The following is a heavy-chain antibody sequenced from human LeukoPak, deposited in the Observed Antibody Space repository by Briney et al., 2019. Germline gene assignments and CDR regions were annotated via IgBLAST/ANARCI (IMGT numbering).Heavy chain of an antibody. D-gene: IGHD1-26*01. CDR3: AKETRGSYSDY. CDR2: IRYDGTSK. CDR1: GFTFSSSG. V-gene: IGHV3-30*02. Sequence: GGSLRLSCAASGFTFSSSGMHWVRQAPGKGLEWVAFIRYDGTSKYYADSVRGRFTISRDNSKNTVYLQMNSLRAEDTAVYYCAKETRGSYSDYWGQGTLVTVSS. J-gene: IGHJ4*02.